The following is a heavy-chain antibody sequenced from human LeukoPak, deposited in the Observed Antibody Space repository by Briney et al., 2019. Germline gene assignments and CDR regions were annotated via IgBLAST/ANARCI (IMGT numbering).Heavy chain of an antibody. Sequence: PGGSLRLSCTASGFSFSGHWMHWARQLPGKGLVWVSRISPTGSTTSYADSVKGRFTVSRDNAKSTLYPQVNNLRAEDTAVYYCARGPNSNWSGLDFWGQGTLLTVSS. CDR3: ARGPNSNWSGLDF. D-gene: IGHD6-6*01. V-gene: IGHV3-74*01. J-gene: IGHJ4*02. CDR2: ISPTGSTT. CDR1: GFSFSGHW.